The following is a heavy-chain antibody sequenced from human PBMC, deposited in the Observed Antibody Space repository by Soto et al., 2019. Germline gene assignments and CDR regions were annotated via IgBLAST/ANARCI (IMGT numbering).Heavy chain of an antibody. CDR3: AKESVDTPMVPYYFDY. J-gene: IGHJ4*02. V-gene: IGHV3-30*18. Sequence: QVQLVASGGGVVQPGRSLRLSCAASGFTFSSYGMHWVRQAPGKGLEWVAVISYDGSNKYYADSVKGRFTISRDNSKNTLYLQMNSLRAEDTAVYYCAKESVDTPMVPYYFDYWGQGTLVTVSS. CDR1: GFTFSSYG. D-gene: IGHD5-18*01. CDR2: ISYDGSNK.